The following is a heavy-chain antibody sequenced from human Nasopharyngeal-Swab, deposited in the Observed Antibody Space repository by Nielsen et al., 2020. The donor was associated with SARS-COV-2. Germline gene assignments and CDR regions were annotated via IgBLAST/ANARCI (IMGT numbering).Heavy chain of an antibody. V-gene: IGHV3-23*01. J-gene: IGHJ4*02. CDR1: GFTFSNYA. CDR3: ARMDFIASRDY. D-gene: IGHD6-13*01. CDR2: FSGGVSST. Sequence: GESLKISCAASGFTFSNYAMSWVRQAPGKRLEWVSTFSGGVSSTYYADSAKGRFTISRDNSKNMVNLQLNSLRAEDTAVYYCARMDFIASRDYWGQGTLVTVSS.